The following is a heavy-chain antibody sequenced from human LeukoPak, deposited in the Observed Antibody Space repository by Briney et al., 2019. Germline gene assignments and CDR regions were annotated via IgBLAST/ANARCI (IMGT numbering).Heavy chain of an antibody. Sequence: ASVKVSCKASGYTFTGYYMHWVRQAPGQGLEWMGWINPNSGGTNYARKFQGRVTMTRDTSISTAYMELSRLRSDDTAVYYCARSYGSGSSHFDYWGQGTLVTVSS. D-gene: IGHD3-10*01. J-gene: IGHJ4*02. CDR3: ARSYGSGSSHFDY. CDR1: GYTFTGYY. V-gene: IGHV1-2*02. CDR2: INPNSGGT.